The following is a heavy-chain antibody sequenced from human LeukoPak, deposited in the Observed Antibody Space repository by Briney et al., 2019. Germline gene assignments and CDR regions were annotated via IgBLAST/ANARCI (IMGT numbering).Heavy chain of an antibody. CDR2: IKLDGSEK. J-gene: IGHJ5*02. CDR1: GFSFSTYW. D-gene: IGHD3-9*01. V-gene: IGHV3-7*01. Sequence: PGGSLRLSCAASGFSFSTYWMSWVRQAPGKGLEWVANIKLDGSEKYYVDFVKGQFTISRDNARNSLYLQMNSLRAEDTAVYHCVQGGRYHYGSWGQGTLVTVSS. CDR3: VQGGRYHYGS.